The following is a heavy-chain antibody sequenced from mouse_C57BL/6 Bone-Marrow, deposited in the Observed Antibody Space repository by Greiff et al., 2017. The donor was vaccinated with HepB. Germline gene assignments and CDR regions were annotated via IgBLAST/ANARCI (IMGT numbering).Heavy chain of an antibody. D-gene: IGHD2-4*01. J-gene: IGHJ1*03. CDR1: GFTFSSYA. CDR2: ISDGGSYT. CDR3: ARDGDYDV. V-gene: IGHV5-4*01. Sequence: DVMLVESGGGLVKPGGSLKLSCAASGFTFSSYAMSWVRQTPEKRLEWVATISDGGSYTYYPDNVKGRFTISRDNAKNNLYLQMSHLKSEDTAMYYCARDGDYDVWGTGTTVTVSS.